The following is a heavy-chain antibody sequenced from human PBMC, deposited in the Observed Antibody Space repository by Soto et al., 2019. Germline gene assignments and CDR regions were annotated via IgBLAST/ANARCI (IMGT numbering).Heavy chain of an antibody. D-gene: IGHD3-22*01. Sequence: QVQLVQSGAEVRKPGSSVKVSCKASGGTFSRHAISWVRQAPGQGLEWMGGIIPIFGTANHAQKFQGRGTSIADEPTRTVDMEFSSLRSEDTAMYYCARGWGYDSNDYYYAYWGQGTLVIVSS. J-gene: IGHJ4*02. CDR2: IIPIFGTA. V-gene: IGHV1-69*01. CDR1: GGTFSRHA. CDR3: ARGWGYDSNDYYYAY.